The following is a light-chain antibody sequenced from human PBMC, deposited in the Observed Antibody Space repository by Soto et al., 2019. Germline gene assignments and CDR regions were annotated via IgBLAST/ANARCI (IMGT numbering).Light chain of an antibody. CDR3: MQALQTPYT. J-gene: IGKJ2*01. Sequence: DIVMTQSPLSLPVTPGEPASISCRSSQSLLHSNGYNYLDWYLQKPGQSPQLLIYLGSNRASGVPDRLSGSGSGTDFTLKISRLEAEDVGVYYCMQALQTPYTFGQGTKLEIK. CDR2: LGS. CDR1: QSLLHSNGYNY. V-gene: IGKV2-28*01.